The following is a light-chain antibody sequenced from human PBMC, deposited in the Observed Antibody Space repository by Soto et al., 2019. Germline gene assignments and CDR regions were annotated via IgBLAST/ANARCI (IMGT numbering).Light chain of an antibody. CDR1: QSVSSY. V-gene: IGKV3-11*01. CDR2: DAS. CDR3: QQRSSWPLIT. J-gene: IGKJ5*01. Sequence: EIVLTQSPATLSLSPGERDTLSCRASQSVSSYLAWYQQKPGQAPRLLIYDASNRATGIPARFSGSGSGTDFTLTISSLEPEDFAVYYCQQRSSWPLITFGQGTRLEIK.